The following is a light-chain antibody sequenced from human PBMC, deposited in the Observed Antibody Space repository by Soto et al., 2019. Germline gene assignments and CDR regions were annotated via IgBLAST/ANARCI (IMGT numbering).Light chain of an antibody. CDR1: QTISSNY. CDR3: QQYRSSPPEFT. Sequence: EIVLTQSPGTLSLSAGEIATLSCRASQTISSNYLAWYQQKPGQAPRLLIFGASYRATGIPDRFSGSGSGTDFTLTIGRLEPEDFAVYYCQQYRSSPPEFTFGPGTKVDIK. J-gene: IGKJ3*01. CDR2: GAS. V-gene: IGKV3-20*01.